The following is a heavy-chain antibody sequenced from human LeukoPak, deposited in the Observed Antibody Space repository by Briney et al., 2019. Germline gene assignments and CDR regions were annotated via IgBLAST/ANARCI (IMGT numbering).Heavy chain of an antibody. CDR2: IYYSGST. CDR3: ARGGGNYYDSSGFDY. J-gene: IGHJ4*02. V-gene: IGHV4-61*08. D-gene: IGHD3-22*01. Sequence: SQTLSLTCTVSGGSISSGDYYWSWIRQPPGKGLEWIGYIYYSGSTNYNPSLKSRVTISVDTSKNQFSLKLSSVTAADTAVYYCARGGGNYYDSSGFDYWGQGTLVTVSS. CDR1: GGSISSGDYY.